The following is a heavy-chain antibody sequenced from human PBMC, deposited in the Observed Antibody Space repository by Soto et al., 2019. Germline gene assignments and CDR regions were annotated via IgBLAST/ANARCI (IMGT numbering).Heavy chain of an antibody. D-gene: IGHD1-26*01. CDR2: INPLDGGK. Sequence: QVQLVQSGAEVKKPGASVKVSCKASGYTFTSYYMHWVRQAPGQGLEWMGIINPLDGGKTYAQKFQDRVTVTRDTSTITVYMELSSLRSDDTAVYYCARDPRGKGSRFDYWGQGTLVTVSS. V-gene: IGHV1-46*01. J-gene: IGHJ4*02. CDR3: ARDPRGKGSRFDY. CDR1: GYTFTSYY.